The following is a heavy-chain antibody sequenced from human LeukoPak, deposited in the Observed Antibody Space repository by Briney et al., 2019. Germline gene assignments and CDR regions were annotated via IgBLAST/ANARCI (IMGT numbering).Heavy chain of an antibody. J-gene: IGHJ6*03. CDR1: GYTFTGYY. CDR3: ARVDIVGGLYMDV. CDR2: VNPNNGGI. V-gene: IGHV1-2*02. Sequence: GASVKVSCKASGYTFTGYYMHWVRQVPGQGLEWMGWVNPNNGGINYAQKLQGRVTMTTDTSTSTAYMELRSLRSDDTAVYYCARVDIVGGLYMDVWGKGTTVTVSS. D-gene: IGHD5-12*01.